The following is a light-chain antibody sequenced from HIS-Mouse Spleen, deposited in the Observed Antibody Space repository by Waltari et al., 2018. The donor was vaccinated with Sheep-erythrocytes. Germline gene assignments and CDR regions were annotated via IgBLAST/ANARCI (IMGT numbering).Light chain of an antibody. CDR3: QQRSNWPPA. J-gene: IGKJ4*01. CDR1: QSVSSY. Sequence: EIVLTQSPATLSLSPGERATLSCRASQSVSSYLAWYQQKPGQAPTLLIYDASNRAPGIPARFSGSGSGTDFTLTISSLEPEDFAVYYCQQRSNWPPAFGGGTKVEIK. V-gene: IGKV3-11*01. CDR2: DAS.